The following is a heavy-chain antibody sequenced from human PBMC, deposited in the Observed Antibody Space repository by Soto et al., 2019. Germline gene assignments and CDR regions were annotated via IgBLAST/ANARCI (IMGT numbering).Heavy chain of an antibody. CDR3: ARGNYYYYMDV. Sequence: SQILSLTCAVEGGSCSGYYGRCIRQPPGKGLEWIGEINHSGSTNYNPSLKSRVTISVDTSKNQFSLKLISVTAADTAVYYCARGNYYYYMDVWGKGTTVNVSS. CDR2: INHSGST. J-gene: IGHJ6*03. CDR1: GGSCSGYY. V-gene: IGHV4-34*01.